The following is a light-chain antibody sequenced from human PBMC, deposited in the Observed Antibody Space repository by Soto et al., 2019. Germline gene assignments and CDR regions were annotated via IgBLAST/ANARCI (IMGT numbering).Light chain of an antibody. CDR1: QSIRTC. Sequence: EIVLTQSPATLSLSPGRGVTLSCRASQSIRTCLAWYQQKPGQAPRLLIFDASNRATGIPARFSGSGSGTDFTLTISSLEPEDFSVYYCHQYGTAPLTFGPGTKVDIK. J-gene: IGKJ3*01. V-gene: IGKV3-11*01. CDR3: HQYGTAPLT. CDR2: DAS.